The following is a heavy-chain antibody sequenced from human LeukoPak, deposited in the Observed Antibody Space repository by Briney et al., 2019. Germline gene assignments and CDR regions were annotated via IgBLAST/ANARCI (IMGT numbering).Heavy chain of an antibody. CDR3: ARGNGGLFDY. CDR1: GFTFSSYV. CDR2: VSHHGGDE. Sequence: TGGSLRLSCSASGFTFSSYVIHWVRQAPGRRLEWVAGVSHHGGDEYYSDSVKGRFTISRDNSKNTLYLQTHSLRDEDTAVYYCARGNGGLFDYWGQGTLVTVSS. D-gene: IGHD7-27*01. J-gene: IGHJ4*02. V-gene: IGHV3-30*04.